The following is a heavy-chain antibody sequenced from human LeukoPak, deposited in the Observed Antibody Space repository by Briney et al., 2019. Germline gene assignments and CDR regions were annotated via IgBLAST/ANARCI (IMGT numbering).Heavy chain of an antibody. Sequence: GGSLRLSCAASGFSFSSYAMHWVRQAPGKGLEYVSAISSNGGSAYYANSVRGRFTISRDNSKNTLYLRVGSLRAEDMAVYYCARDSYDILTGYGTRAFDIWGQGTMVTVSS. CDR3: ARDSYDILTGYGTRAFDI. D-gene: IGHD3-9*01. CDR1: GFSFSSYA. V-gene: IGHV3-64*01. CDR2: ISSNGGSA. J-gene: IGHJ3*02.